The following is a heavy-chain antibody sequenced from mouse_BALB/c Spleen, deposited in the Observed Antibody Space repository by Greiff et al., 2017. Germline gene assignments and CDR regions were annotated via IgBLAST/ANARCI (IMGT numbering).Heavy chain of an antibody. CDR3: TSYGSSYGWYFDV. CDR1: GYTFTSYY. Sequence: VKLQQPGAELVKPGASVKLSCKASGYTFTSYYMYWVKQRPGQGLEWIGGINPSNGGTNFNEKFKSKATLTVDKSSSTAYMQLSSLTSEDSAVYYCTSYGSSYGWYFDVWGAGTTVTVSS. D-gene: IGHD1-1*01. CDR2: INPSNGGT. J-gene: IGHJ1*01. V-gene: IGHV1S16*01.